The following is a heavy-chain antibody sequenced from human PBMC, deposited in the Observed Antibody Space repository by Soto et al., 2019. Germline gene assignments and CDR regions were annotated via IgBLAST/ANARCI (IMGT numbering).Heavy chain of an antibody. CDR3: ARRTGSGWNFDY. CDR1: GYFFSNSW. V-gene: IGHV5-51*01. J-gene: IGHJ4*02. CDR2: IYPGDSDT. D-gene: IGHD6-19*01. Sequence: GESLKISCEGSGYFFSNSWIGWVRQMPGEGLEWMGIIYPGDSDTRYSPSFQGQVTISADKSISTAYLQWSSLKASDTAIYYCARRTGSGWNFDYWGQGTLVTVSS.